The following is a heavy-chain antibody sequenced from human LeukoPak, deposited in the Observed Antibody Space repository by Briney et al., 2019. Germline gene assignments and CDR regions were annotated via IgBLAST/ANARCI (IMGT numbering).Heavy chain of an antibody. CDR3: AKLGLFTIRPGGY. V-gene: IGHV3-30*02. J-gene: IGHJ4*02. Sequence: PGGSLRLSCAASGFTFSSYGMHWVRQAPGKGLEWVAFIRYDGSNKYYADSVKGRFTISRDNSKNTLYLQMNSLRAEDTAVYYCAKLGLFTIRPGGYWGQGTLVTVSS. CDR2: IRYDGSNK. CDR1: GFTFSSYG. D-gene: IGHD3-3*01.